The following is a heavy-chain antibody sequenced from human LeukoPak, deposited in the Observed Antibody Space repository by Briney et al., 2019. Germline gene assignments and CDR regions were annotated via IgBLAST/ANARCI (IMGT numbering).Heavy chain of an antibody. CDR2: INPNTGGT. V-gene: IGHV1-2*02. J-gene: IGHJ5*02. CDR3: ARGHSSKAAANWGYLDT. Sequence: ASVKVSCKASEYSFTAFYLHWVRQVPGQGLEWMGWINPNTGGTNYAQKFQGRATVTRDTSITTVYMDVTSLTSDDTAVYYCARGHSSKAAANWGYLDTWGQGTLVTVSS. D-gene: IGHD6-13*01. CDR1: EYSFTAFY.